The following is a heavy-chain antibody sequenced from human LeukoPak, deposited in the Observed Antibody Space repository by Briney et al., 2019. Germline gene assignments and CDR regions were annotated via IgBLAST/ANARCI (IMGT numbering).Heavy chain of an antibody. V-gene: IGHV4-30-4*07. CDR3: ARATSGYYSYYFDY. J-gene: IGHJ4*02. D-gene: IGHD3-22*01. Sequence: SETLSLTCAVSGGSISSGGYSWRWIRQPPGKGLEWIGYIYYSGSTYYNPSLKSRVTISVDTSKNQFSLKLSSVTAADTAVYYCARATSGYYSYYFDYWGQGTLVTVSS. CDR2: IYYSGST. CDR1: GGSISSGGYS.